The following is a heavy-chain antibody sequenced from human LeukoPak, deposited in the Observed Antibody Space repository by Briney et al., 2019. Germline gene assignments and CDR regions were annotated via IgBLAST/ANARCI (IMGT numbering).Heavy chain of an antibody. CDR3: ARDGRNFDVDY. CDR1: GGSIGSGAYY. CDR2: IYYSGST. D-gene: IGHD3-9*01. Sequence: SETLSLTCTVSGGSIGSGAYYWGWIRQPPGKGLEWMGSIYYSGSTYYHPSLKSRITISQDTSKNQFSLKLSSVTAADTAVYYCARDGRNFDVDYWGQGILVTVSS. V-gene: IGHV4-39*07. J-gene: IGHJ4*02.